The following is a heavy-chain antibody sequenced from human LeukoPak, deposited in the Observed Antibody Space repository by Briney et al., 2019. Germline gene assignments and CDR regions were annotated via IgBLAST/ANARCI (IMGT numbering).Heavy chain of an antibody. D-gene: IGHD5-18*01. CDR1: GGSISSGDYY. CDR3: AREASYGPGNWFDP. V-gene: IGHV4-30-4*08. J-gene: IGHJ5*02. Sequence: SETLSLTCTVSGGSISSGDYYWSWIRQPLGKGLEWIGYIYYSGSTYYNPSLKSRVTISVDTSKNQFSLKLSSVTAADTAVYYCAREASYGPGNWFDPWGQGTLVTVSS. CDR2: IYYSGST.